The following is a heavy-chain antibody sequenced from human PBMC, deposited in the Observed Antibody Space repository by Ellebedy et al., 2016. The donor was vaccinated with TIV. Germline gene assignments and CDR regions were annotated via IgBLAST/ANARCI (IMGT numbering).Heavy chain of an antibody. CDR2: IKQDGSEK. V-gene: IGHV3-7*03. CDR3: ARSRGVSY. J-gene: IGHJ4*02. Sequence: PGGSLRLSCAASGFTFSNYWMTWVRQAPGKGPECVANIKQDGSEKYYVDSVKGRFTTSRDNAKNSLYLQMNSLRAEDTAVYFCARSRGVSYWGQGTLVTVSS. D-gene: IGHD2-8*01. CDR1: GFTFSNYW.